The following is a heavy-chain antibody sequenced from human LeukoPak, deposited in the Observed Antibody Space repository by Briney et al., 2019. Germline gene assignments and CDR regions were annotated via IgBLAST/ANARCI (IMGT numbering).Heavy chain of an antibody. D-gene: IGHD4-11*01. CDR3: ARGTTVTSDY. J-gene: IGHJ4*02. CDR2: IYYSGST. V-gene: IGHV4-59*01. Sequence: PSETLPLTCTVSGGSISSYYWSWIRQPPGKGLEWIGYIYYSGSTNYNPSLKSRVTISVDTSKNQFSLKLSSVTAADTAVYYCARGTTVTSDYWGQGTLVTVSS. CDR1: GGSISSYY.